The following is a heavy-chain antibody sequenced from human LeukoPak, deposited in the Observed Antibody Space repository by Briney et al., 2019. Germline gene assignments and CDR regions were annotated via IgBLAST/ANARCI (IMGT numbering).Heavy chain of an antibody. V-gene: IGHV3-53*01. CDR1: GFSVSSNY. CDR2: IYSGGST. Sequence: SGGSLRLSCAASGFSVSSNYISWVRQAPGRGLEWGSVIYSGGSTKYADSVKARFTISRDNSKNTVYLQMNSLRAEDTAVYYCARATLDNWGQGTLVTVSS. J-gene: IGHJ4*02. CDR3: ARATLDN.